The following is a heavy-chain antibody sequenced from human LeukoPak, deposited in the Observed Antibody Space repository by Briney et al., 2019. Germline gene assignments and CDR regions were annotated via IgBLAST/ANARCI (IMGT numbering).Heavy chain of an antibody. V-gene: IGHV5-51*01. J-gene: IGHJ5*02. CDR3: ARLPQWGVTGSWFDP. CDR2: GYSFT. D-gene: IGHD2-21*02. Sequence: GYSFTRYSPSFQGQVTISADESISTAYLQWTSLKASDTAIYYCARLPQWGVTGSWFDPWGQGTLVTDSS.